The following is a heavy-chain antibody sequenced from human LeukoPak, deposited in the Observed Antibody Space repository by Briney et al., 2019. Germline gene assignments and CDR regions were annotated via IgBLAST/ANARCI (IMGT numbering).Heavy chain of an antibody. D-gene: IGHD4-17*01. Sequence: SETLSLTCTVSGGSISSHYWTWIRQSPGKGLEWIGYISYSGSTNYNPSLKSRVTLSVDTSKNQFSLKLRSATAADTAVYYCARDPTTVNKGFDIWGQGTMVTVSS. CDR2: ISYSGST. CDR3: ARDPTTVNKGFDI. CDR1: GGSISSHY. V-gene: IGHV4-59*11. J-gene: IGHJ3*02.